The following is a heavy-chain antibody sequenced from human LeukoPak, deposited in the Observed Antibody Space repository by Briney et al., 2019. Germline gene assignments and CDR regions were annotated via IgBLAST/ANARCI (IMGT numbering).Heavy chain of an antibody. CDR3: ARDQSGSGSYYNENYYYYGMDV. V-gene: IGHV3-33*01. Sequence: GGSLRLSCAASGFTFSSYGMHWVRQAPGKGLEWVAVIWYDGSNKYYADSVKGRFTISRDNSKNTLYLQMNSLRAEDTAVYYCARDQSGSGSYYNENYYYYGMDVWGQGTTVTVSS. CDR2: IWYDGSNK. J-gene: IGHJ6*02. CDR1: GFTFSSYG. D-gene: IGHD3-10*01.